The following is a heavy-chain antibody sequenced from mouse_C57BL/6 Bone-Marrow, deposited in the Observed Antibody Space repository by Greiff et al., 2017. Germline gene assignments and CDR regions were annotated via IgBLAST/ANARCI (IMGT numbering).Heavy chain of an antibody. J-gene: IGHJ3*01. CDR1: GYTFTSYW. V-gene: IGHV1-5*01. Sequence: EVKLVESGTVLARPGASVKMSCKTSGYTFTSYWMHWVKQRPGQGLEWIGAIYPGNSDTSYNQKFKGKAKLTAVTSASTAYMELSSLTNEDSAVYYCTRRGFYYYGSSFFPWFAYWGQGTLVTVSA. CDR3: TRRGFYYYGSSFFPWFAY. CDR2: IYPGNSDT. D-gene: IGHD1-1*01.